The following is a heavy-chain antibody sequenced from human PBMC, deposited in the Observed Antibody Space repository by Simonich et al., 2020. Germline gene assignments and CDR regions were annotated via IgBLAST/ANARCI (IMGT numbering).Heavy chain of an antibody. D-gene: IGHD7-27*01. CDR2: IKQDGSEK. Sequence: EVQLVESGGGLVQPGGSLRLSCAASGFTFSSYWMSWVRQAPGKGLEWVANIKQDGSEKYYVDSVKGRFTISRDNAKNSLYLQMNSLRAEDTAVYYCAGDGLGTAYYYYMDVWGKGTTVTVSS. J-gene: IGHJ6*03. CDR3: AGDGLGTAYYYYMDV. V-gene: IGHV3-7*01. CDR1: GFTFSSYW.